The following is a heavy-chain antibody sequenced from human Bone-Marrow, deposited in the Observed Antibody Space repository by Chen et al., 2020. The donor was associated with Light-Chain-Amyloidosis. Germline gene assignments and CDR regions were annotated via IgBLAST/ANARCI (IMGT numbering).Heavy chain of an antibody. D-gene: IGHD4-4*01. CDR3: AEGPYSNLGY. CDR2: IIPIFGTA. Sequence: QVQLVQSGAEVKKPGSSVKVSCKASGGTFNTYAINWVRQAPGQGLEWMGGIIPIFGTASYAQKCQGRVTITADEASSTAYMERSSLTSGDTAVDYCAEGPYSNLGYWGQGTLVTVSS. CDR1: GGTFNTYA. V-gene: IGHV1-69*01. J-gene: IGHJ4*02.